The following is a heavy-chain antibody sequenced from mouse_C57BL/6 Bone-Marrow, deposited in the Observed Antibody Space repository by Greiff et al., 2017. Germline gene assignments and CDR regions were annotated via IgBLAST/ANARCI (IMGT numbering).Heavy chain of an antibody. CDR1: GFNIKDYY. CDR3: TALIYYADY. CDR2: IDPEDGDP. Sequence: EVQLQQSGAELVRPGASVKLSCTASGFNIKDYYMHWVKQRPEQGLEWIGRIDPEDGDPEYAPKFQGKATMTADTSSNPAYLQLSNLTAEDTAVYYCTALIYYADYWGQGTTLTVSS. V-gene: IGHV14-1*01. J-gene: IGHJ2*01. D-gene: IGHD2-1*01.